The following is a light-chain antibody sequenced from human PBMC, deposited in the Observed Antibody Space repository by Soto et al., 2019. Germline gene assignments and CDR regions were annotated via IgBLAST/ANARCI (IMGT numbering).Light chain of an antibody. Sequence: DIVMTQSPDSLAVSLGERATINCKSSQSVLYSSNNKNYLAWYQQKSGQPPKLIIYWASTRESGVPDRFSGRGAVTDFTLTISSLQAEDVAVYYCQQYYSTPINFGQGTRLEIK. J-gene: IGKJ5*01. V-gene: IGKV4-1*01. CDR3: QQYYSTPIN. CDR2: WAS. CDR1: QSVLYSSNNKNY.